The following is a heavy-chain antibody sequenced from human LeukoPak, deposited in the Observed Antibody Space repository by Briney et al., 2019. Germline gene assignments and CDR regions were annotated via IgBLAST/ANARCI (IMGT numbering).Heavy chain of an antibody. CDR2: ISDNSRSI. Sequence: GGSLRLSCAASGFTFTSYNMNWVRQAPGKGLEWVSSISDNSRSIYYVDSVKGRFTISRDNAKNSLYLQMNGLRAEDTAVYYCARAYYYDSSGYTYYYYMDVWGKGTTVTVSS. J-gene: IGHJ6*03. V-gene: IGHV3-21*01. CDR3: ARAYYYDSSGYTYYYYMDV. CDR1: GFTFTSYN. D-gene: IGHD3-22*01.